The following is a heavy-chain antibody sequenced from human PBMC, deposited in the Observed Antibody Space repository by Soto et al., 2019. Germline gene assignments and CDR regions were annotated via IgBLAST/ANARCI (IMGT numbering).Heavy chain of an antibody. V-gene: IGHV4-31*03. D-gene: IGHD5-18*01. Sequence: PSETLSLTCTFSGGSIRSGGYYWSWIRQHPGKGLEWIGYIYYSGSTYYNPSLKSRVTISVDTSKNQFSLKLSSVTAADTAVYYCARSGYSYGPNPLLYWGRGTLVTVSS. CDR1: GGSIRSGGYY. J-gene: IGHJ4*02. CDR3: ARSGYSYGPNPLLY. CDR2: IYYSGST.